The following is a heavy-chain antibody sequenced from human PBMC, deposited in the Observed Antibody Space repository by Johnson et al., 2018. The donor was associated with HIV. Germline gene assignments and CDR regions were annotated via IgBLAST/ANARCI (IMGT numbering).Heavy chain of an antibody. D-gene: IGHD1-26*01. CDR3: AKDLFTEREDDAFDI. CDR1: GFTFRNYA. J-gene: IGHJ3*02. Sequence: QVQLVESGGGVVQPGGSLRLSCAASGFTFRNYAMHWVRQAPGKGLEWVAFIRSDGSNKSYADSVRGRFTISRDNAKNSLYLQMNSLRVEDTAVYYCAKDLFTEREDDAFDIWGQGTMVTVSS. CDR2: IRSDGSNK. V-gene: IGHV3-30*02.